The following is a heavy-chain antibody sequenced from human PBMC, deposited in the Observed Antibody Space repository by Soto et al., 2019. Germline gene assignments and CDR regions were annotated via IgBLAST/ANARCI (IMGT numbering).Heavy chain of an antibody. CDR1: GGSISSSSYY. V-gene: IGHV4-39*01. D-gene: IGHD6-19*01. Sequence: SETLSLTCTVSGGSISSSSYYWGWIRQPPGKGLEWIGSIYYSGSTYYNPSLKSRVTISVDTSKNQFSLKLSSVTAADTAVYYCARHSRVFIAVAVGYFDYWGQGTLVTVSS. J-gene: IGHJ4*02. CDR3: ARHSRVFIAVAVGYFDY. CDR2: IYYSGST.